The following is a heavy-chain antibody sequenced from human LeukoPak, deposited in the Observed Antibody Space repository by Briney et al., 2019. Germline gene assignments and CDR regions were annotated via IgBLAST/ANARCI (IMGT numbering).Heavy chain of an antibody. CDR1: GGSFSGYY. V-gene: IGHV4-34*09. CDR3: AREIEVVGMDV. D-gene: IGHD2-15*01. CDR2: IYYSGST. Sequence: SETLSLTCAVYGGSFSGYYWSWIRQPPGKGLEWIGYIYYSGSTYYNPSLKSRVTISVDTSKNQFSLKLSSVTAADTAVYYCAREIEVVGMDVWGQGTTVTVSS. J-gene: IGHJ6*02.